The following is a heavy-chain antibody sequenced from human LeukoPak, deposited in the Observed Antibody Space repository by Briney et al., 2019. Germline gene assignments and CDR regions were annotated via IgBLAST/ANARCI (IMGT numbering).Heavy chain of an antibody. CDR3: AREGYYGSGSPPSLYFDY. J-gene: IGHJ4*02. CDR1: GFTFRNYV. CDR2: TSSDLNVK. Sequence: GVSLGLSCAASGFTFRNYVIHWVRQAPGKGLEWVAVTSSDLNVKVYADSVKGRFTISRDNSRSTLYLQMNSLRPEDTAIYYCAREGYYGSGSPPSLYFDYWGQGTLVTVSS. V-gene: IGHV3-30-3*01. D-gene: IGHD3-10*01.